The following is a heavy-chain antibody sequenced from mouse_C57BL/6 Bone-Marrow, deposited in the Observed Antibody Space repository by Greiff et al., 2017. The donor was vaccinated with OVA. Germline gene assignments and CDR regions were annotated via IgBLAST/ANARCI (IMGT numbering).Heavy chain of an antibody. CDR2: IWRGGST. CDR1: GFSLTSYG. J-gene: IGHJ3*01. CDR3: AKYGNYVY. V-gene: IGHV2-5*01. Sequence: VKLMESGPGLVQPSQSLSITCTVSGFSLTSYGVHWARQSPGQGLEWLGVIWRGGSTDYNAAFMSRLSITKDNSKSQGFFKMNSLKAEDTAIYYCAKYGNYVYWGQGTLVTVSA. D-gene: IGHD2-10*02.